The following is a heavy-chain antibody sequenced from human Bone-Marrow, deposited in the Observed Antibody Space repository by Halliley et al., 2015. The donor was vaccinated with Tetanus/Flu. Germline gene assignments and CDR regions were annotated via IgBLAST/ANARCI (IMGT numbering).Heavy chain of an antibody. CDR1: GGSIINYS. D-gene: IGHD4-17*01. CDR3: ARGNNYGDPHVGA. J-gene: IGHJ5*02. CDR2: IHHSGST. V-gene: IGHV4-59*01. Sequence: TLSLTCTVYGGSIINYSWSWMRQPPGKGLEWIGYIHHSGSTYYAPSLTSRVTISTDTPRNQFSLKLHSVTAADTAVYYCARGNNYGDPHVGAWGPVTLVTVSS.